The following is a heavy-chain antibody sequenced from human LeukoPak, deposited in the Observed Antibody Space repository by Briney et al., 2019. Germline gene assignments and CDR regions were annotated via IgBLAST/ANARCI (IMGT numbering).Heavy chain of an antibody. D-gene: IGHD3-22*01. CDR2: ISGSGGST. Sequence: GGSLRLSCAASGFTFSSYAMSWVRQAPGKGLDGVSAISGSGGSTYYADSVKGRFTISRDNSKNTLYLQMNSLRAEDTAVYYCAKGHDSSGYYPYWYFDLWGRGTLVTVSS. CDR3: AKGHDSSGYYPYWYFDL. V-gene: IGHV3-23*01. CDR1: GFTFSSYA. J-gene: IGHJ2*01.